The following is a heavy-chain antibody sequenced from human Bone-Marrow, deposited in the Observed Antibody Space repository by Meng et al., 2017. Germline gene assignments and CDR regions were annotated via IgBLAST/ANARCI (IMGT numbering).Heavy chain of an antibody. Sequence: QVQLQGSGPGLVKPSGTLSLPCGVSGASVSSGYWWTWVRQPPGKGLEWIGEFHHSGTTNYNPSLRSRVTISVDTSKNQFSLRLTSVTAADTAVYYCAASPGWWRIDSWGQGTLFTVSS. CDR2: FHHSGTT. CDR1: GASVSSGYW. V-gene: IGHV4-4*02. CDR3: AASPGWWRIDS. D-gene: IGHD6-19*01. J-gene: IGHJ4*02.